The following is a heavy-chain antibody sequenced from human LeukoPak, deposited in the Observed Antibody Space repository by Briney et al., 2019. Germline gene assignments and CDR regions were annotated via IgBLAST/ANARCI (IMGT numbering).Heavy chain of an antibody. CDR2: IYYSGST. Sequence: SETLSLTCTVSGGSISSSSYYWGWIRQPPGKGLEWIGSIYYSGSTYYNPSLKSRVTISVDTSKNQFSLKLSSVTAADTAVYYCARHGSGGITWVKGRYFDYWGQGTLVTVSS. CDR1: GGSISSSSYY. V-gene: IGHV4-39*01. D-gene: IGHD3-16*01. J-gene: IGHJ4*02. CDR3: ARHGSGGITWVKGRYFDY.